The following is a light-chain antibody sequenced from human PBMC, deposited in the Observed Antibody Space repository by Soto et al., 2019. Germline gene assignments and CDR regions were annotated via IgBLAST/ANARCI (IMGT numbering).Light chain of an antibody. J-gene: IGKJ1*01. V-gene: IGKV1-27*01. CDR2: AAS. Sequence: DIQMTQSPSSLSASVGDRVTITCRASQGISNYLAWYQQKPGKVPKLLIYAASTLQSGVPSRFSGSGSGTDLTLTISGLQPEDVGTYYCQQYNSAPWTFGQGTKVEIK. CDR1: QGISNY. CDR3: QQYNSAPWT.